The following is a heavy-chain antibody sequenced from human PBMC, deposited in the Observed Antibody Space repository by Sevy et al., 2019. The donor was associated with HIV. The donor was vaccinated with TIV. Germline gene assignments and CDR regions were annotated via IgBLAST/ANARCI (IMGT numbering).Heavy chain of an antibody. J-gene: IGHJ6*02. D-gene: IGHD6-19*01. CDR3: ARELISGRYYGMDV. CDR1: GGSISSYY. Sequence: SETLSLTCTVSGGSISSYYWNWIRQSPGKGLEWFGYIYYTGSTNYNPSLKSRVTISVDTSKNQFSLKLTSVTAADTAVYYCARELISGRYYGMDVWGQGTTFTVSS. CDR2: IYYTGST. V-gene: IGHV4-59*01.